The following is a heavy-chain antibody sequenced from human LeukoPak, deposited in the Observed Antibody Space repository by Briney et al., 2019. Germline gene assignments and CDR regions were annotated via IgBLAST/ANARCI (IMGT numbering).Heavy chain of an antibody. CDR1: GYSISSGYY. Sequence: PSETLSLTCTVSGYSISSGYYWGWIRQPPGKGLEWIGYIYYSGSTNYNPSLKSRVTISVDTSKNQFSLKLGSVTAADTAVYYCVRYASGYESFDYWGQGTLVTVSS. CDR3: VRYASGYESFDY. V-gene: IGHV4-38-2*02. CDR2: IYYSGST. J-gene: IGHJ4*02. D-gene: IGHD5-12*01.